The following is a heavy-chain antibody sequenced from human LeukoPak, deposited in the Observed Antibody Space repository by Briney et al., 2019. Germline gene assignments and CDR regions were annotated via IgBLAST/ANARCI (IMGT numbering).Heavy chain of an antibody. D-gene: IGHD1-26*01. CDR2: IKQGGSDK. V-gene: IGHV3-7*01. CDR1: GFAFSSYW. J-gene: IGHJ4*02. CDR3: AKDVVGAINYFDY. Sequence: PGGSLRLSCATSGFAFSSYWMSWVRQAPGKGLEWVANIKQGGSDKYYVDSVKGRFTISRDDAKNSLYLQMNSLRAEDTAVYYCAKDVVGAINYFDYWGQGTLVTVSS.